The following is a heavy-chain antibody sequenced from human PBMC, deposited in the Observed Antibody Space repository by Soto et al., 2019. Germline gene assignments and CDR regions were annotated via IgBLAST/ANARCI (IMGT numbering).Heavy chain of an antibody. V-gene: IGHV4-59*01. CDR1: GGSISSYY. CDR3: ARATAAAHDAFDI. Sequence: SETLSLTCTVSGGSISSYYWSWIRQPPGKGLEWIGYIYYSGSTNYNPSLKSRVTISVDTSKNQFSLKLSSVTAADTAVYYCARATAAAHDAFDIWGQGTMVSVSS. CDR2: IYYSGST. J-gene: IGHJ3*02. D-gene: IGHD6-13*01.